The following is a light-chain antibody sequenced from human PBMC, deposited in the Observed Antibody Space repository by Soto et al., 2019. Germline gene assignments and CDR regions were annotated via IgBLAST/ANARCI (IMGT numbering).Light chain of an antibody. CDR2: KAS. V-gene: IGKV1-5*03. CDR3: QQYSSFSLT. Sequence: DIQMTQSPCTLSASVGDRVNITCRASQSISTHLAWYQQKPGKAPKLLISKASSLETGVPSRFSGSGSGTEFTLAISSLQPDDGATYYCQQYSSFSLTFGQGTKV. J-gene: IGKJ1*01. CDR1: QSISTH.